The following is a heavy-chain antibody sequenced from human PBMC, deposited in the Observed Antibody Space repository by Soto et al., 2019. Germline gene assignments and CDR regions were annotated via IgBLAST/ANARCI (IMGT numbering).Heavy chain of an antibody. CDR3: ARGGGETTVITGWFDP. CDR1: GGSISRGGYY. D-gene: IGHD4-4*01. Sequence: PSETLSLTCTVSGGSISRGGYYWSWLRQHPGKGLEWIGYIYYSGSTYYNPSLKSRVTISVDTSNNQFSLKLSSVTAADTAVYYCARGGGETTVITGWFDPWGQGTLVTVSS. CDR2: IYYSGST. V-gene: IGHV4-31*03. J-gene: IGHJ5*02.